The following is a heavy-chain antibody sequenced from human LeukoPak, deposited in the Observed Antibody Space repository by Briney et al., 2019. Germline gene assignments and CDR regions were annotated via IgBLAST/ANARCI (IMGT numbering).Heavy chain of an antibody. Sequence: SQTLSLTCAVSGGSISSGGYSWSWIRQPPGKGLEWIGYIYHSGSTYYNPSLKSRVTISVDRSKNQFSLKLSSVTAADTAVYYCARAVWDYGSGSYYMIPGVIFDYWGQGTLVTVSS. V-gene: IGHV4-30-2*01. CDR1: GGSISSGGYS. J-gene: IGHJ4*02. CDR2: IYHSGST. CDR3: ARAVWDYGSGSYYMIPGVIFDY. D-gene: IGHD3-10*01.